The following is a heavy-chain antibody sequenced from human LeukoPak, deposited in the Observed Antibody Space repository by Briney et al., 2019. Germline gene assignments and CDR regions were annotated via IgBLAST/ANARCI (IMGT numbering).Heavy chain of an antibody. Sequence: ESLKISCRGSGYPFTTYWIGWVLRRPGKGRELMVIIYPGDSDTIYRPSFQGQVTISADKSISTAYLQWNSLRASDTAMYYCARLAVAGLDYWGQGTLVTVSS. D-gene: IGHD6-19*01. CDR3: ARLAVAGLDY. J-gene: IGHJ4*02. CDR1: GYPFTTYW. CDR2: IYPGDSDT. V-gene: IGHV5-51*01.